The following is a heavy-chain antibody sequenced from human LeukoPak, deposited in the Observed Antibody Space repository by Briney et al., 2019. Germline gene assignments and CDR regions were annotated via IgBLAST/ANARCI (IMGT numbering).Heavy chain of an antibody. CDR2: ISGSGDNT. V-gene: IGHV3-23*01. D-gene: IGHD3-10*01. J-gene: IGHJ3*01. CDR1: GFTFSSHG. CDR3: AKDRPRGDY. Sequence: GGSLRLSCAASGFTFSSHGMSWVRQAPGKGLEWVSTISGSGDNTYYADSVKGRFTISRDNSKNTLYLQMNSLRAEDTAVYYCAKDRPRGDYWGQGTMVTVSS.